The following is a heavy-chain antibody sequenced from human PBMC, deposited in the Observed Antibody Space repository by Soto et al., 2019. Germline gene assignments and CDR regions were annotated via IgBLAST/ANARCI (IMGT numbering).Heavy chain of an antibody. Sequence: SETLSLTCSVSGASMNNYYGSWVRQPPGRGLEWIGYMYSSGSSNYNSSLKRRVTISVDTSKNQFSLKLSSVTAADTAVYYCVRSGHTFGGVMWGLGTLVTV. CDR1: GASMNNYY. CDR3: VRSGHTFGGVM. J-gene: IGHJ4*02. CDR2: MYSSGSS. V-gene: IGHV4-59*01. D-gene: IGHD3-16*01.